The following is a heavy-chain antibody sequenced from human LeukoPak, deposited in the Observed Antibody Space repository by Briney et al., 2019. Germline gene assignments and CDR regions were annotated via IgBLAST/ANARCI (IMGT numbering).Heavy chain of an antibody. D-gene: IGHD6-13*01. V-gene: IGHV4-34*01. Sequence: PSETLSLTCAVYGGSFSGYYWSRIRQSPDKGLEWIGKINHSGDTEYNPSLKSRVTISVDTSKNQFPLKLSSVTAADTAVYYCARGVDSSSYYYYMDVWGKGTTVTISS. CDR2: INHSGDT. CDR3: ARGVDSSSYYYYMDV. J-gene: IGHJ6*03. CDR1: GGSFSGYY.